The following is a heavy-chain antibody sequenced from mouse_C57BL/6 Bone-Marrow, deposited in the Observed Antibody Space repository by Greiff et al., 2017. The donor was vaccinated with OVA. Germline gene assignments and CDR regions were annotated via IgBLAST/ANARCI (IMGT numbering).Heavy chain of an antibody. J-gene: IGHJ2*01. CDR3: TEGLRQSY. CDR2: IRLKSDNYAT. V-gene: IGHV6-3*01. CDR1: GFTFSNYW. D-gene: IGHD2-4*01. Sequence: EVKVEESGGGLVQPGGSMKLSCVASGFTFSNYWMNWVRQSPEKGLEWVAQIRLKSDNYATHYAESVKGRFTISRYDSKSSDYRQMNNLRAEDTGIYYCTEGLRQSYWGQGTTLTVSS.